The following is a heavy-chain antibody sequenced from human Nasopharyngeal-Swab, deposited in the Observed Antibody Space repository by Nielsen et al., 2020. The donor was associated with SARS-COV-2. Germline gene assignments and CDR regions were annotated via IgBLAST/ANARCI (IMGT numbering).Heavy chain of an antibody. CDR2: IYYSGST. CDR1: GGSISSSSYY. J-gene: IGHJ6*03. Sequence: GSLRLSCTVSGGSISSSSYYWGWIRQPPGKVLEWIGSIYYSGSTYYNPSLKSRVTISVDTSKNQFSLKLSSVTAADTAVYYCARTGTNSIGYYYYMDVWGKGTTVTVSS. D-gene: IGHD3-10*01. CDR3: ARTGTNSIGYYYYMDV. V-gene: IGHV4-39*01.